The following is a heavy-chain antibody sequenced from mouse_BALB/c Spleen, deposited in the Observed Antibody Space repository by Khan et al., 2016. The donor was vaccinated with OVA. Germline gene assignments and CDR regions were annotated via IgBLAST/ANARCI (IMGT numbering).Heavy chain of an antibody. V-gene: IGHV5-6*01. CDR2: INSGGYYT. D-gene: IGHD4-1*01. CDR1: GFTFSTYG. J-gene: IGHJ3*01. Sequence: EVQLVESGGDLMKPGGSLKVSCAASGFTFSTYGMSWVRQTPDKRLEWVATINSGGYYTKYPDSMQGRFTISRNNAKNTLYMQMSSLKTEDTAMYYCSSHLTGSFDYWVQGTLVTVSA. CDR3: SSHLTGSFDY.